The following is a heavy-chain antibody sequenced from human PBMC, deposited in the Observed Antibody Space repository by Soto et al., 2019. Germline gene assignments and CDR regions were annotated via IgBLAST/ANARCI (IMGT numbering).Heavy chain of an antibody. CDR3: ARDRWFDP. J-gene: IGHJ5*02. Sequence: SXTLSLTCTVSGGPISNYYWSWIRQPPGKGLEWSGYIYYSGSTNYNPSLKSRVTISVDTSKNQFSLKLSSVTAADTAVYYCARDRWFDPWGQGTLVTVSS. V-gene: IGHV4-59*01. CDR1: GGPISNYY. CDR2: IYYSGST.